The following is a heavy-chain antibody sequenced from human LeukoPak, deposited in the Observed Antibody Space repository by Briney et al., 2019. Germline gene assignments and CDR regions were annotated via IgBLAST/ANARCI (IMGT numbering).Heavy chain of an antibody. Sequence: SETLSLTCTVSGGXISSGDYYWSWIRQPPGKGLEWIGYIYYSGSTYYNPSLKSRVTISVDTSKNQFSLKLSSVTAADTAVYYCARDGYSYGSVAYWGQGTLVTVSS. CDR2: IYYSGST. CDR3: ARDGYSYGSVAY. V-gene: IGHV4-30-4*01. CDR1: GGXISSGDYY. D-gene: IGHD5-18*01. J-gene: IGHJ4*02.